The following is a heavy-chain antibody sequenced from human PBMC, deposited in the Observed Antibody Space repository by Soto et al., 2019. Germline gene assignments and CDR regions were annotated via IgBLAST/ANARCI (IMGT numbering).Heavy chain of an antibody. J-gene: IGHJ4*02. CDR2: INPNSGGT. Sequence: QVQLVQSGAEVKKPGASVKVSCKASGYTFTGYYMHWVRQAPGQGLEWMGWINPNSGGTNYAQTFQGWVTMTRDTSISTAYMELSRLRSDDTAVYYCARASRLGRHDYWGQGTLVTVSS. CDR1: GYTFTGYY. CDR3: ARASRLGRHDY. V-gene: IGHV1-2*04. D-gene: IGHD6-19*01.